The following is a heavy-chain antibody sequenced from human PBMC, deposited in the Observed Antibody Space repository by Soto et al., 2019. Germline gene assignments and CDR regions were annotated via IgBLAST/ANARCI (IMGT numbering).Heavy chain of an antibody. D-gene: IGHD4-17*01. V-gene: IGHV1-3*01. CDR2: INAGNGNT. CDR3: ARGRDYGDLLDY. Sequence: ASVKVCCKASGYTFTKYVIHWVRQAPGQRLEWMGWINAGNGNTKYSQKFQGWVTMTRDTSISTAYMELSRLRSDDTAVYYCARGRDYGDLLDYWGQGTLVTVSS. CDR1: GYTFTKYV. J-gene: IGHJ4*02.